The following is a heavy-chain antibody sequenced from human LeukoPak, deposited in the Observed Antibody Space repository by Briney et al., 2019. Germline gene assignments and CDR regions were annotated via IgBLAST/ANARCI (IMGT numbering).Heavy chain of an antibody. CDR1: GGTFDNSA. D-gene: IGHD1-1*01. CDR3: AREKMEVGYYGLDV. CDR2: IIPILNIP. V-gene: IGHV1-69*04. J-gene: IGHJ6*02. Sequence: GSSVKVSCEASGGTFDNSAINWVRQAPGQGLEWMGRIIPILNIPNYAQKLQGRVTIAADKSTSTAYMELSSLRSDDTAVYYCAREKMEVGYYGLDVWGQGTTVTVSS.